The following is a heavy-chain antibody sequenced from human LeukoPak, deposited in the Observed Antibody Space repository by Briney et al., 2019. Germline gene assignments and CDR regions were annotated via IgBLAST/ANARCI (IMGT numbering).Heavy chain of an antibody. CDR2: IKEAGREK. J-gene: IGHJ4*02. D-gene: IGHD6-19*01. CDR1: GFTFSSYW. CDR3: ASQFWWAGVAGTTLDY. Sequence: PGGSLRLSCIASGFTFSSYWMSWVRQAPGGGLEWVANIKEAGREKYYVDSVKGRFTISRDNTKISLYLQMNSLRAADTAVYFCASQFWWAGVAGTTLDYWGQGTLVTVSS. V-gene: IGHV3-7*05.